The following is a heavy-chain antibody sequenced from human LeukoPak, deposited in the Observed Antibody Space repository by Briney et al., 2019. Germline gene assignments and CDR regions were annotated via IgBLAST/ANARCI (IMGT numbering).Heavy chain of an antibody. CDR3: ARDAGWGRLDS. J-gene: IGHJ4*02. Sequence: PGGSLRLSCAASGLTISDSWMHWVRQAPGKGLMWVSRLASDESNKIYADSVKGRFTISRDNAKNTLYLRMNSLRVEDTGIYYCARDAGWGRLDSWGQGALVTVSS. D-gene: IGHD3-16*01. CDR1: GLTISDSW. CDR2: LASDESNK. V-gene: IGHV3-74*01.